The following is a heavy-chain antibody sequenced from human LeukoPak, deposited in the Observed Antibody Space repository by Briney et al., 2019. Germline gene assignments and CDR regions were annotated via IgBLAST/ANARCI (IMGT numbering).Heavy chain of an antibody. CDR1: GGSFSGYY. V-gene: IGHV4-34*01. CDR2: INHSGST. Sequence: SETLSLTCAVYGGSFSGYYWSWIRQPPGKGLEWIGEINHSGSTNYNPSLKSRATISVDTSKNQFSLKLSSVTAADTAVYYCARPNTAMVPYYFDYWGQGTLVTVSS. J-gene: IGHJ4*02. D-gene: IGHD5-18*01. CDR3: ARPNTAMVPYYFDY.